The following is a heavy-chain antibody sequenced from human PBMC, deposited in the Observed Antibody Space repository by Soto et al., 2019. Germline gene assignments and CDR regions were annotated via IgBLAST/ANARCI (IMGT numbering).Heavy chain of an antibody. CDR3: ARAYCGGDCYSQGVHWFDP. CDR1: GGSISTGGYY. Sequence: QVQLQESGPGLVKPSQTLSLTCTVSGGSISTGGYYWSWIRQHPGKGLEWIGNIYYSGSTYYTPSLKSRLTISLDTSKNQFSLKLISVTVADTALYFCARAYCGGDCYSQGVHWFDPWGRGTLVTVSS. V-gene: IGHV4-31*03. J-gene: IGHJ5*02. D-gene: IGHD2-21*02. CDR2: IYYSGST.